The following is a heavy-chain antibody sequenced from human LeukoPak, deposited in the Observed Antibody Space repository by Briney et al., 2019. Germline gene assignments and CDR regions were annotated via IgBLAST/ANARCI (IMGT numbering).Heavy chain of an antibody. CDR2: IRYDGTNK. J-gene: IGHJ4*02. CDR3: ASSWEDVEMATNKGHY. D-gene: IGHD5-24*01. CDR1: GFTFRSYG. V-gene: IGHV3-30*02. Sequence: GGSLRLSCAASGFTFRSYGMHWVRQAPGKGLEWVAFIRYDGTNKYQADSVKGRFTISRDNSKNTLYLQMNSLRAEDTAVYYCASSWEDVEMATNKGHYWGQGTLVTVSS.